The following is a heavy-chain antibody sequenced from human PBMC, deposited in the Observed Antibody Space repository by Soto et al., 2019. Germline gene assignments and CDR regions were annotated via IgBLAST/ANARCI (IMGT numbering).Heavy chain of an antibody. V-gene: IGHV3-23*01. D-gene: IGHD6-13*01. Sequence: EVQLLESGGGLVQPGGSLRLSCTASGFSFSDFAMSWVRQAPGKGLEWGSPITKSGHNTYYAASVKGRVTISRDNSKNTLYLQVNSLSAEDTAIYFCAKEQAAAATGDAFDVWGQGTMVTVSP. CDR2: ITKSGHNT. CDR1: GFSFSDFA. CDR3: AKEQAAAATGDAFDV. J-gene: IGHJ3*01.